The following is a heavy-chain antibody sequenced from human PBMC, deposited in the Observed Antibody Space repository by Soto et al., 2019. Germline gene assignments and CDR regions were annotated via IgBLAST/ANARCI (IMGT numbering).Heavy chain of an antibody. Sequence: SETLSLTCTVSNFSVLTSIYYWAWIRQPPGKGLEWVGTVYYTGTTYYNPSLQSRVTISIDTSKNQFYLNLNSVTAADTAVYYCARNWNLAMVPAAYFDSWGQGTMVTVSS. V-gene: IGHV4-39*01. CDR1: NFSVLTSIYY. CDR3: ARNWNLAMVPAAYFDS. J-gene: IGHJ4*02. D-gene: IGHD2-2*01. CDR2: VYYTGTT.